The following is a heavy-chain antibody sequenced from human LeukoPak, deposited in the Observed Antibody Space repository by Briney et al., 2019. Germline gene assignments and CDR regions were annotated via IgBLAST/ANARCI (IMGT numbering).Heavy chain of an antibody. CDR1: GFTFSSYS. CDR2: ISSSSSYI. CDR3: AREELESGGWSD. D-gene: IGHD6-19*01. J-gene: IGHJ4*02. Sequence: PGGSLRLSCAASGFTFSSYSMNWVRQAPGKGLEWVSSISSSSSYIYYADSVKGRFTISIDNAKNSLYLQMNSLRAEDTAVYYCAREELESGGWSDWGQGTLVTVSS. V-gene: IGHV3-21*01.